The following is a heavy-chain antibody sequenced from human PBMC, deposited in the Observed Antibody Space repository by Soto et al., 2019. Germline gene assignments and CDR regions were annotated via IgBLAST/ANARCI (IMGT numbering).Heavy chain of an antibody. V-gene: IGHV1-69*06. CDR3: ARGALLDWHNYFALDV. CDR2: IIPHFGPA. D-gene: IGHD3-9*01. CDR1: GDSFNNDG. Sequence: QVQLVQSGAEVKKPGSSVKVSCKASGDSFNNDGVNWVRQAPGQGLEWVGGIIPHFGPAKYPQKFQGRATITADTPTNKVCMELLSLSSDGTAIYYCARGALLDWHNYFALDVWGQGTSVTVPS. J-gene: IGHJ6*02.